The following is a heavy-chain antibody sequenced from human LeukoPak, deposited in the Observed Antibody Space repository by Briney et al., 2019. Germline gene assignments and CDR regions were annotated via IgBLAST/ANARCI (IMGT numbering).Heavy chain of an antibody. Sequence: SETLSLTCTVSGGSISSYYWSWIRQPPGKGLEWIGYIYHSGSTNYNPSLKSRVTISVDTSKNHFSLKLSSVTAADTAVYYCARLGAGPTYYDFWSGYSSFYFDYWGQGTLVTVSS. CDR3: ARLGAGPTYYDFWSGYSSFYFDY. V-gene: IGHV4-59*08. CDR1: GGSISSYY. CDR2: IYHSGST. D-gene: IGHD3-3*01. J-gene: IGHJ4*02.